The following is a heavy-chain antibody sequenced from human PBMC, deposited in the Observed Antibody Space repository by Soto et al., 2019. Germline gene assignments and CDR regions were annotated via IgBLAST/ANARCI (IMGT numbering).Heavy chain of an antibody. Sequence: SQTLSLTCAISGDSVSTNNAAWNWIRQSPSRGLEWLGRTYYRSKWYNDYALSVKSRITINPDTSKNQFSLQLNSVTPEDTAVYYCARGGHYDSSGYYYVNFYYWGQGTLVTVSS. J-gene: IGHJ4*02. CDR3: ARGGHYDSSGYYYVNFYY. CDR2: TYYRSKWYN. D-gene: IGHD3-22*01. CDR1: GDSVSTNNAA. V-gene: IGHV6-1*01.